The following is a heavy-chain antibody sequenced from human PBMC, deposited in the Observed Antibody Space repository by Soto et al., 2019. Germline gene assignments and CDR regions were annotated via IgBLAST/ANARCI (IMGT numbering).Heavy chain of an antibody. V-gene: IGHV6-1*01. CDR2: TYYRSKWFN. D-gene: IGHD2-8*01. CDR1: GDSVSTNSAT. Sequence: QTLSLTCAISGDSVSTNSATWDGIRQSPSRGLEWLGRTYYRSKWFNDYAVSVKGRISINPDTSNNQFSLQLNSVTPDDTAVNYCARLIGNSWLDSWGQGTLVTVSS. J-gene: IGHJ5*01. CDR3: ARLIGNSWLDS.